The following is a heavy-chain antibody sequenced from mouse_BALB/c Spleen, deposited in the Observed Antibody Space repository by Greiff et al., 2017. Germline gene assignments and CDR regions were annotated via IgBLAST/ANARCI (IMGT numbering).Heavy chain of an antibody. V-gene: IGHV5-6-5*01. J-gene: IGHJ4*01. CDR2: ISSGGST. CDR3: ARSVGGYRTMDY. CDR1: GFTFSSYA. D-gene: IGHD2-14*01. Sequence: EVQLQESGGGLVKPGGSLKLSCAASGFTFSSYAMSWVRQTPEKRLEWVASISSGGSTYYPDSVKGRFTISRDNARNILYLQMSSLRSEDTAMYYCARSVGGYRTMDYWGQGTSVTVSS.